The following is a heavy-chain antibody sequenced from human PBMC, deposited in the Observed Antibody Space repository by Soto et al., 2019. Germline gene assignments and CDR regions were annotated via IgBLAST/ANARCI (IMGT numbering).Heavy chain of an antibody. Sequence: EVQLVESGGGLVQPGRSLRLSCAASGFTFDDYAMHWVRQAPGKGLEWVSGISWNSGSIGYADSVKGRFTISRDNAKNSLYLQMNSLRAEDTALYYCAKVYISSSGPFDYWGQGTLVTVSS. CDR2: ISWNSGSI. D-gene: IGHD6-13*01. V-gene: IGHV3-9*01. CDR3: AKVYISSSGPFDY. CDR1: GFTFDDYA. J-gene: IGHJ4*02.